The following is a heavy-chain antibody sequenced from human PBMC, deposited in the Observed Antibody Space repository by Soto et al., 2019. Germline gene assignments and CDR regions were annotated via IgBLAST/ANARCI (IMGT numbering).Heavy chain of an antibody. CDR2: VSASGST. CDR1: GGSISGFF. J-gene: IGHJ6*02. Sequence: SETLSLTCAVSGGSISGFFWTWVRQPPGMPLEGLGHVSASGSTVYNPSLQSRLTLSLDVSKDRFSLELTSVTAADTATYFCARGGSTHYYYGLDVWGQGTTVTVSS. CDR3: ARGGSTHYYYGLDV. D-gene: IGHD1-1*01. V-gene: IGHV4-59*10.